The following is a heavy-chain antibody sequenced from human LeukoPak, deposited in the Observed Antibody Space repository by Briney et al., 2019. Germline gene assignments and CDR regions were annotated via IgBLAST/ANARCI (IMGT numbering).Heavy chain of an antibody. CDR1: GGSISSSSYY. CDR3: ARHVHDPGYSSGWYHVYYYGMDV. V-gene: IGHV4-39*01. CDR2: IYYSGST. J-gene: IGHJ6*02. Sequence: SETLSLTCTVSGGSISSSSYYWGWIRQPPGKGLEWIGSIYYSGSTYYNPSLKSRVTISVDTSKNQFSLKLSSVTAADTAVYYCARHVHDPGYSSGWYHVYYYGMDVWGQGTTVTVSS. D-gene: IGHD6-19*01.